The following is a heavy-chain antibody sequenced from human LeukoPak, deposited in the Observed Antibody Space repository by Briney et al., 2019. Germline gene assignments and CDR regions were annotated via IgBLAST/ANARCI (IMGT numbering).Heavy chain of an antibody. Sequence: GGCLRLSCAASGFTFDDYAMHWVRQVPGKGLEWISLISWDGDITYYADSVKGRFTISRDNSKNSLYLQMNSLRTEDTAFYYCTKDEGAAAGTGGPFYSWGQGALVTVSS. CDR3: TKDEGAAAGTGGPFYS. J-gene: IGHJ4*02. CDR1: GFTFDDYA. D-gene: IGHD6-13*01. V-gene: IGHV3-43D*03. CDR2: ISWDGDIT.